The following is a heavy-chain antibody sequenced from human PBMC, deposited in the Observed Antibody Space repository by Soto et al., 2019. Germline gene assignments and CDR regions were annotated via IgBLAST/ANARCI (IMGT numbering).Heavy chain of an antibody. J-gene: IGHJ4*02. Sequence: QVQLQESGPGLVKPSQTLSLTCTVSGGSISSGGYYWSWIRQHPGKGLEWIGYIYYSGSTYYNPSLKSRVTTSVDTSKNQFSVKLSSVTAADTAVYYCARGGILTGSLGGSIYFDYWGQGTLVTVSS. D-gene: IGHD3-9*01. CDR3: ARGGILTGSLGGSIYFDY. CDR2: IYYSGST. V-gene: IGHV4-31*03. CDR1: GGSISSGGYY.